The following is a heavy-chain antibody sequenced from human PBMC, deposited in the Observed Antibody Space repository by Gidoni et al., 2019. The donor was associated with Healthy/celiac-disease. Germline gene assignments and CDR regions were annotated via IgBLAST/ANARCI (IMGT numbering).Heavy chain of an antibody. D-gene: IGHD4-17*01. V-gene: IGHV3-23*01. CDR2: ISGSGGST. J-gene: IGHJ4*02. CDR1: GFTFTSHA. Sequence: EVQLLESGGGLVQPGGSPRLPCAASGFTFTSHAMTWVCQAPGMGLEWVSAISGSGGSTYYADSVKGRFTISRDNSKNTLYLQMNSLRAEDTAVYYCAKMLGYGDYRDYWGQGTLVTVSS. CDR3: AKMLGYGDYRDY.